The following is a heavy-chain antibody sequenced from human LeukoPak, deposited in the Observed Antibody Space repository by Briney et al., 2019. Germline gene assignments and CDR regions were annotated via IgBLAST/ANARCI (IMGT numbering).Heavy chain of an antibody. D-gene: IGHD4-17*01. Sequence: EASVKVSCTASGYTFTGYYMHWVRQAPGQGLEWMGWINPNSGGTNYAQKFQGRVTMTRDTSISTAYMELSRLRSDDTAVYYCARDTVTPLGSWLDPWGQGTLVTVSS. J-gene: IGHJ5*02. CDR3: ARDTVTPLGSWLDP. V-gene: IGHV1-2*02. CDR2: INPNSGGT. CDR1: GYTFTGYY.